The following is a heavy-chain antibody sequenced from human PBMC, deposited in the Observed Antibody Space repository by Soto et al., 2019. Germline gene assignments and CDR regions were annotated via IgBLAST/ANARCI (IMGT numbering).Heavy chain of an antibody. D-gene: IGHD3-9*01. CDR2: DFYSVSS. J-gene: IGHJ3*02. CDR1: GASITTYS. V-gene: IGHV4-59*01. Sequence: QVQLQESGPGLVRPSETLALTCTVSGASITTYSWNWIRQSPGKGLEWIGNDFYSVSSDSDPSLKSRVTVSVDTSKNQVCMRLRAVAAADTAVSYCARRGLRYSVFLARGQVVGGFDISGPETTVTVS. CDR3: ARRGLRYSVFLARGQVVGGFDI.